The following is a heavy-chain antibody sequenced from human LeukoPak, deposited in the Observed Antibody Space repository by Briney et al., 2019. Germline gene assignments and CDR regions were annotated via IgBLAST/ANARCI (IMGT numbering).Heavy chain of an antibody. V-gene: IGHV3-33*01. Sequence: GGSLRLSCAASGFTFSSYGMHWVRQAPGKGLEWVAVIWFDGSNKFYADSVKGRFAISRDNAKNSLYLQMDSLRADDTAVYYCGRGGIRGVVVGYWGQGTLVTVSS. CDR1: GFTFSSYG. CDR2: IWFDGSNK. J-gene: IGHJ4*02. D-gene: IGHD3-10*01. CDR3: GRGGIRGVVVGY.